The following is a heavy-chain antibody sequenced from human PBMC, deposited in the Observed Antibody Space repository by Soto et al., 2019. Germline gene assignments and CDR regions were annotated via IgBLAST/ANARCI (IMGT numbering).Heavy chain of an antibody. D-gene: IGHD6-13*01. J-gene: IGHJ5*02. CDR2: INGGNGPT. CDR1: GFTFSHYT. V-gene: IGHV3-23*01. CDR3: ARDRGAAPFDP. Sequence: GGSLRLSCAASGFTFSHYTMSWVRQLPGKGLEWVSGINGGNGPTYYADSVKGRFTISRDNSQNTLYLQMNSLRAEDTAMYYCARDRGAAPFDPWGQGTLVTVSS.